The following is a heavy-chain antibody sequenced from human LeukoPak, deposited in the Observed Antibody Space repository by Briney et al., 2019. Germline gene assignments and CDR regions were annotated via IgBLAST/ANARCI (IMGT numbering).Heavy chain of an antibody. CDR3: ARAEQRYYYDTSGLRLPDY. CDR2: ISSTSSYI. Sequence: GGSLRLSCAAPGFTFSSCSMNWVRQAPGKGLEWVSSISSTSSYISYTDSVKGRFTISRDNAKNSLYLQMNSLRAEDTAVYYCARAEQRYYYDTSGLRLPDYWGQGTLLTVSS. V-gene: IGHV3-21*01. CDR1: GFTFSSCS. J-gene: IGHJ4*02. D-gene: IGHD3-22*01.